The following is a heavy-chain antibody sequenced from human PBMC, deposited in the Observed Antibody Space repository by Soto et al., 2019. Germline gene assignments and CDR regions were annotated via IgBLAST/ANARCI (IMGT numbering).Heavy chain of an antibody. J-gene: IGHJ5*02. CDR3: ARANFDAPGLGYWFDP. D-gene: IGHD3-9*01. V-gene: IGHV1-2*04. CDR2: INPGSGGT. CDR1: GYTFTGYS. Sequence: QVQLVQSGAEVKKPGASVKVSCKASGYTFTGYSMHWVRQAPGQGLEWMGWINPGSGGTKYAQKFQGWVTMTRDTSISTAYMELSRLRSEDTAVYYCARANFDAPGLGYWFDPWGQGTLVTVSS.